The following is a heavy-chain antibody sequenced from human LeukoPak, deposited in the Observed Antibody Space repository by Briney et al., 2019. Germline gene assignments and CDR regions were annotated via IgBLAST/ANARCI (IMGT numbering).Heavy chain of an antibody. Sequence: PGGSLRLSCAASGFTFSSYWMSWVRQAPGKGLEWVANIKQDGSEKYYVDSVKGRFTISRDNAKNSLYLQMNSLRAEDTAVYYCASGDSSGYYPDAFHIWGQGTMVTVSS. CDR1: GFTFSSYW. D-gene: IGHD3-22*01. J-gene: IGHJ3*02. CDR3: ASGDSSGYYPDAFHI. V-gene: IGHV3-7*01. CDR2: IKQDGSEK.